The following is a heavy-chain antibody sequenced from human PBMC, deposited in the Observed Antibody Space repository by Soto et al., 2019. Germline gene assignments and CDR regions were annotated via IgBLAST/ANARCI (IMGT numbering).Heavy chain of an antibody. Sequence: QVQLVQSGAEVKKPGASVKVSCKASGYTFSNYGFSWVRQTPGQGLEWMGWISGYNGNTNYAERLQGRVTMNTDTSTSTASMELKSLRYDDTAVYYCAREGQLGYWGQGTPVTVSS. CDR2: ISGYNGNT. V-gene: IGHV1-18*01. J-gene: IGHJ4*02. D-gene: IGHD6-6*01. CDR1: GYTFSNYG. CDR3: AREGQLGY.